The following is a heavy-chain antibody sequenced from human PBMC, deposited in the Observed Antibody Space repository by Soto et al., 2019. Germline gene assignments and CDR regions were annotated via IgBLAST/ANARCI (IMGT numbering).Heavy chain of an antibody. J-gene: IGHJ4*02. V-gene: IGHV1-69*01. CDR1: GGTFSSYA. CDR2: IIPIFGTA. CDR3: ARDGGSHFERLVRRLDY. D-gene: IGHD6-19*01. Sequence: QVQLVQSGAEVKKPGSSVKVSCKASGGTFSSYAISWVRQAPGQGLEWMGGIIPIFGTANYAQKFQGRVTMTADEATSTAYMELSSLRSEDTAVYYCARDGGSHFERLVRRLDYWGQGTLVTVSS.